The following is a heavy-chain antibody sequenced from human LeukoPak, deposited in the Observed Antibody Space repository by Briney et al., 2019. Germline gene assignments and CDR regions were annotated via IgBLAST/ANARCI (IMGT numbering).Heavy chain of an antibody. Sequence: GGSLRLSCAVSGLPFGSYGMTWVRQAPGKGLEWVSGITGNGVYTYYADSVKGRFTISRDNSKSTLSLQMSSLRAEDTAVYYCAKSYCGGDCGWGPGTLVTVSS. V-gene: IGHV3-23*01. CDR2: ITGNGVYT. D-gene: IGHD2-21*02. J-gene: IGHJ4*02. CDR1: GLPFGSYG. CDR3: AKSYCGGDCG.